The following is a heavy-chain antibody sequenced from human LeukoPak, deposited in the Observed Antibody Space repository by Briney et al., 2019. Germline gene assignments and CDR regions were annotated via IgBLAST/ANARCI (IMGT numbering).Heavy chain of an antibody. D-gene: IGHD3-10*01. CDR2: IRSISSTI. J-gene: IGHJ4*02. Sequence: PGGSLRLSCAASGFTFSSYSMNWVRQAPGKGLEWVGYIRSISSTIYNAYPANGRVTISRANAKNSLYLQMKSLRDEATAVYYCASGDMVRGDPSFDYWGQGTLVTVSS. CDR1: GFTFSSYS. V-gene: IGHV3-48*02. CDR3: ASGDMVRGDPSFDY.